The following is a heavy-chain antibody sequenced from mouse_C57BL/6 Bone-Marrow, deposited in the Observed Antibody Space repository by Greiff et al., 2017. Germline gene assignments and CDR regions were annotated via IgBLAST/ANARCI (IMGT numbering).Heavy chain of an antibody. Sequence: GGGLVQPKGSLKLSCAASGFSFNTYAMNWVRQAPGKGLEWVARIRSKSNNYATYYADSVKDRFTISRDDSESMLYLQMNNLKTEDTAMYYCVRHDYYGSSRYAMDYWGQGTSVTVSS. CDR2: IRSKSNNYAT. CDR3: VRHDYYGSSRYAMDY. V-gene: IGHV10-1*01. CDR1: GFSFNTYA. D-gene: IGHD1-1*01. J-gene: IGHJ4*01.